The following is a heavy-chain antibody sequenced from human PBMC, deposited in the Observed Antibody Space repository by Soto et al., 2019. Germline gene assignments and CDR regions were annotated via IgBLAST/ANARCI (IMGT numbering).Heavy chain of an antibody. V-gene: IGHV1-69*08. J-gene: IGHJ6*02. Sequence: QVQLVQSGAEVKKPGSSVKVSCKASGGTFSSYTISWVRQAPGQGLEWMGRIIPILGIANYAQKFQGRVTITADKSTSAAYMELSSLRSEDTAVYYCARDPQDYYYGMDVWGQGTTVTVSS. CDR2: IIPILGIA. CDR3: ARDPQDYYYGMDV. CDR1: GGTFSSYT.